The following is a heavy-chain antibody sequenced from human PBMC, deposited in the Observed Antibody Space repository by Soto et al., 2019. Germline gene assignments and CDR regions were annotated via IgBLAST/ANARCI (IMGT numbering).Heavy chain of an antibody. CDR2: ISNDWRST. D-gene: IGHD2-21*02. Sequence: EVQLVESGGGLVQPGGSLRLSCAASGLTFSNFRMHWVRQAPGKGLVWVALISNDWRSTNHADSVKGRFTISRDNAKSTLYLQLNSLRAEDTAVYYCARDTAGLSYWGQGTLVTVSS. J-gene: IGHJ4*02. CDR3: ARDTAGLSY. V-gene: IGHV3-74*01. CDR1: GLTFSNFR.